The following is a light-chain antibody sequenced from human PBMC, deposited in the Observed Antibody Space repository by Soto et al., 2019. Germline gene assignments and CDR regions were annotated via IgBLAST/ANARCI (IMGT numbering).Light chain of an antibody. Sequence: QSALTQSASVSGSPGQSITISCTGTSSDIGSYDYVSWYQQHPGKAPNLIIYEVTDRPSGVSNRFSGSKSGNTASLTISGLQAEDEADYYCSSFTSTSTRLFGSGTKVTVL. CDR2: EVT. V-gene: IGLV2-14*01. J-gene: IGLJ1*01. CDR3: SSFTSTSTRL. CDR1: SSDIGSYDY.